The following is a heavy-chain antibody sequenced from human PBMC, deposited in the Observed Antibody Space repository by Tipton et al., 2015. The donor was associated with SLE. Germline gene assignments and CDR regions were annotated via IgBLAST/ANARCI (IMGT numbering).Heavy chain of an antibody. CDR1: GGTFSSYA. J-gene: IGHJ4*02. Sequence: QSGPEVKKPGSSVKVSCKASGGTFSSYAISWVRQAPGQGLEWMGGIIPIFGTANYAQKFQGRVTITTDESTSTAYMELSSLRSEDTAVYYCGASVEGATTSEYWGQGTLVTVSS. CDR2: IIPIFGTA. V-gene: IGHV1-69*05. D-gene: IGHD1-26*01. CDR3: GASVEGATTSEY.